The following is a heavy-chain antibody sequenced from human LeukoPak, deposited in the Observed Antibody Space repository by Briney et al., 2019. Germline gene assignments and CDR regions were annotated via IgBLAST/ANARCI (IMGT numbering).Heavy chain of an antibody. D-gene: IGHD3-3*01. J-gene: IGHJ6*03. Sequence: ETLSLTCTVSGGSISSYYWSWIRQPPGKGLEWVANIKQDGSEKYYVDSVKGRFTISRDNAKNSLYLQMNSLRAEDTAVYYCARDRDFWSGYYYYYYMDVWGKGTTVTVSS. CDR1: GGSISSYY. V-gene: IGHV3-7*01. CDR2: IKQDGSEK. CDR3: ARDRDFWSGYYYYYYMDV.